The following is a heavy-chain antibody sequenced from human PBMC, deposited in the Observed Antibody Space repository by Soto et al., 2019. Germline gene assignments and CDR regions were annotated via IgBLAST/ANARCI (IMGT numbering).Heavy chain of an antibody. CDR3: AKDIFRGATAKLPPDI. J-gene: IGHJ3*02. CDR2: ISWNSGSI. D-gene: IGHD3-10*01. CDR1: GFTFDDYA. V-gene: IGHV3-9*01. Sequence: EVQLVESGGGLVQPGRSLRLSCAASGFTFDDYAMHWVRQAPGKGLEWVSGISWNSGSIGYADSVKGRFTISRDNAKNSLYLQMNSLRAEDTALYYCAKDIFRGATAKLPPDIWGQGTMVTVSS.